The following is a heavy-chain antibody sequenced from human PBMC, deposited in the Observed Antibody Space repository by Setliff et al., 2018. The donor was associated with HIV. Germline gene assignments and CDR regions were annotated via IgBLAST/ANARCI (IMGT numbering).Heavy chain of an antibody. Sequence: GGSLRLSCAASGFTFRGYAMGWVRQAPGKGLEWVSSISGRGGSTYYADSVKGRFTISSDNSKNTLYLQMNSLRAEDTAVYYCAKCDSSGYINYFDLWGRGTLVTVSS. D-gene: IGHD3-22*01. CDR2: ISGRGGST. J-gene: IGHJ2*01. CDR3: AKCDSSGYINYFDL. V-gene: IGHV3-23*01. CDR1: GFTFRGYA.